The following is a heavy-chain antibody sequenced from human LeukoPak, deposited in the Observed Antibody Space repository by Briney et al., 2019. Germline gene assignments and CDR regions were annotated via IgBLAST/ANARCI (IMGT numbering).Heavy chain of an antibody. J-gene: IGHJ3*02. Sequence: SETLSLTCTVSGGSINSYYWSWIRQPPGKGLEWIGYIYYSGSTNYNPSLKSRVTISVDKSKNQFSLKLSSVTAADTAVYYCARLPSPRPTYYYDSSGYPRAAFDIWGQGTMVTVSS. CDR2: IYYSGST. V-gene: IGHV4-59*12. D-gene: IGHD3-22*01. CDR3: ARLPSPRPTYYYDSSGYPRAAFDI. CDR1: GGSINSYY.